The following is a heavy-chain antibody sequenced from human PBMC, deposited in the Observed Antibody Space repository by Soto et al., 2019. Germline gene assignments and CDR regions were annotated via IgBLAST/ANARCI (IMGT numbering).Heavy chain of an antibody. Sequence: QVQLVESGGGVVQPGRSLRLSCAPSGFTFSSYGMHWVRQAPGKGLEWVAAIWYDGSKKYYADSVKGRFTISRDNSKNPLSLQMNSLRGEDTAMYCGVRYYSGSGREKPGYYGMDVWGQGTTVTVSS. CDR2: IWYDGSKK. J-gene: IGHJ6*02. V-gene: IGHV3-33*03. CDR3: VRYYSGSGREKPGYYGMDV. CDR1: GFTFSSYG. D-gene: IGHD3-10*01.